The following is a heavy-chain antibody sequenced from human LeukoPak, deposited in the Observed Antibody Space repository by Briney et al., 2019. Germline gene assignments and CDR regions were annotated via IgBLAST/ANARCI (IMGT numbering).Heavy chain of an antibody. CDR1: AFTFSTYS. V-gene: IGHV3-21*01. J-gene: IGHJ5*02. CDR2: ISSSGSYI. Sequence: GGSLRLSCAVSAFTFSTYSMNWVRQAPGKGLEWVSSISSSGSYIYYADSVKGRFTISRDNAKNSLYLEMNSLRAEDTAVYYCARDSPTSTRYNWFDPWGQGTLVTVSS. D-gene: IGHD5/OR15-5a*01. CDR3: ARDSPTSTRYNWFDP.